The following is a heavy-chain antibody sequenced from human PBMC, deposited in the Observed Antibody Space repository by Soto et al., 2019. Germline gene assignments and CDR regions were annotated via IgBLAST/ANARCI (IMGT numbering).Heavy chain of an antibody. CDR2: IYNSGST. D-gene: IGHD1-7*01. Sequence: KTSETLSLTCSVSGGSISSGGYYWSWIRQHPGKGLEWIGYIYNSGSTYYNPSLRSRVAISLDTSKNQFSLNLSSVTAADTAIYYCAPTKLDLRNKWFDPWGRGTLVTVSS. CDR3: APTKLDLRNKWFDP. J-gene: IGHJ5*02. CDR1: GGSISSGGYY. V-gene: IGHV4-31*03.